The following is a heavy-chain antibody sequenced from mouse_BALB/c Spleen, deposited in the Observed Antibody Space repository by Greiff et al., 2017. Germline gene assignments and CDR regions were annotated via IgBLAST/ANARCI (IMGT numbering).Heavy chain of an antibody. V-gene: IGHV5-12-2*01. CDR2: ISNGGGST. D-gene: IGHD2-14*01. Sequence: EVQVVESGGGLVQPGGSLKLSCAASGFTFSSYTMSWVRQTPEKRLEWVAYISNGGGSTYYPDTVKGRFTISRDNAKNTLYLQMSSLKSEDTAMYYCARHVRAMDYWGQGTSVTVSS. CDR1: GFTFSSYT. CDR3: ARHVRAMDY. J-gene: IGHJ4*01.